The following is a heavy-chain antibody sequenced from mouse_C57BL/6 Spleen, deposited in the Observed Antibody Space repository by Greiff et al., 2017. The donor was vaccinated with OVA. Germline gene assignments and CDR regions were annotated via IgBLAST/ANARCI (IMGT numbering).Heavy chain of an antibody. Sequence: VQLQQSGAELVKPGASVKISCKASGYAFSSYWMNWVKQRPGKGLEWIGQIYPGDGDTNYNGKFKGKATLTADKSSSTAYMQLSSLTSEDSAVYFCARSYYYGSVWFAYWGQGTLVTVSA. V-gene: IGHV1-80*01. J-gene: IGHJ3*01. CDR2: IYPGDGDT. D-gene: IGHD1-1*01. CDR3: ARSYYYGSVWFAY. CDR1: GYAFSSYW.